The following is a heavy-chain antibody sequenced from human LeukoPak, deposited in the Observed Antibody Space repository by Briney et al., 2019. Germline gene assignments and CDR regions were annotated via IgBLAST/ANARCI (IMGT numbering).Heavy chain of an antibody. CDR2: ISSSSSTI. V-gene: IGHV3-48*01. D-gene: IGHD5-18*01. Sequence: PGGSLRLSCAASGFTFSSYSMNWVRQAPGKGLEWVSYISSSSSTIYYADSVKGRFTISRDNAKNSLYLQMNSLRAEDTAVYYCARDPDPGYSYGSSFDYWGQGTLVTVSS. CDR3: ARDPDPGYSYGSSFDY. CDR1: GFTFSSYS. J-gene: IGHJ4*02.